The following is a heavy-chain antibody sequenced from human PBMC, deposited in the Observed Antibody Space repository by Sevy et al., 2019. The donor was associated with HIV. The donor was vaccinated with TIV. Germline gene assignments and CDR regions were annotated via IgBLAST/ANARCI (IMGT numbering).Heavy chain of an antibody. V-gene: IGHV3-7*01. J-gene: IGHJ4*02. CDR1: GFTFSDYW. CDR2: IKQDGSKK. D-gene: IGHD3-16*01. CDR3: ARLKLHYDPYYFDL. Sequence: GGSLRLSCAASGFTFSDYWMSGVRQAPEKGLEWVANIKQDGSKKYYVDSVKGRFIMSRDNAKNSLYLEMNSLRAEDTAVYYCARLKLHYDPYYFDLWGQGTLVTVSS.